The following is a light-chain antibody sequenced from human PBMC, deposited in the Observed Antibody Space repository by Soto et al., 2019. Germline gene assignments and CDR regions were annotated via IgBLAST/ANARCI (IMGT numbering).Light chain of an antibody. J-gene: IGKJ1*01. CDR1: QSLSSSY. CDR2: GES. V-gene: IGKV3-20*01. Sequence: EIVLTQSPGTLSLSPGDSATLSCRDSQSLSSSYLAWYQQKPGQAPRLLIYGESSRATGIPDRFSGSGSGTDLNLTISRLEPEDFAVYYCQNYVISPWTCGQGTKVDIK. CDR3: QNYVISPWT.